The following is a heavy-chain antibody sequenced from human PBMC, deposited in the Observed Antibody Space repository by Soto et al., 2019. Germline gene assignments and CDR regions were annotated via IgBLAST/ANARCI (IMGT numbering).Heavy chain of an antibody. J-gene: IGHJ5*02. Sequence: ASVKVSCRASGYTFTSYAMHWVRQAPGQRLEWMGWINAGNGNTKYSQKFQGRVTITRDTSASTAYMELSSLRSEDTAVYYCARSEELVGWFDPWGQGTLVTVSS. CDR3: ARSEELVGWFDP. V-gene: IGHV1-3*01. D-gene: IGHD6-6*01. CDR1: GYTFTSYA. CDR2: INAGNGNT.